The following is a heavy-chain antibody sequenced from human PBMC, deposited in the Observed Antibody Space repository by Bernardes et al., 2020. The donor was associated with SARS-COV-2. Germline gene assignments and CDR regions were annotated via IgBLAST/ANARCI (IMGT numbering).Heavy chain of an antibody. D-gene: IGHD2-8*01. V-gene: IGHV1-58*01. J-gene: IGHJ4*02. Sequence: SVKVSCKASGFTFSRSALQWVRQARGQRPEWIGWIVVGTSYTKYTEMLQDRVTITWDLSTSTAYMDLSSLRSEDTAMYYCAAGPNWFDFWGQGTLVTVSS. CDR1: GFTFSRSA. CDR3: AAGPNWFDF. CDR2: IVVGTSYT.